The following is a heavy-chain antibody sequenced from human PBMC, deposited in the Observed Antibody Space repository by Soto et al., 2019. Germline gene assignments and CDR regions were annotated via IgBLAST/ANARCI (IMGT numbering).Heavy chain of an antibody. D-gene: IGHD3-3*01. V-gene: IGHV3-30-3*01. Sequence: QVQLVESGGGVVQPGRSLRLSCAASGFTFSSYAMHWVRQAPGKGLEWVAVISYDESNKYYADSVKGRFTISRDNSKNTLYLQMNSLRAEDTAVYYCARADYDFWSGYYNNWFDPWGQGTLVTVSS. CDR2: ISYDESNK. CDR3: ARADYDFWSGYYNNWFDP. J-gene: IGHJ5*02. CDR1: GFTFSSYA.